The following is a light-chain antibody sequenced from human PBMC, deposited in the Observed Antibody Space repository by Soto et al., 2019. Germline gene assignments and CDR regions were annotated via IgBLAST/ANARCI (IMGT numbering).Light chain of an antibody. Sequence: DIQMTQSPSTLSASVGDRVTITCRASQNIGNWLAWYQQKPGKTPDLLIYDASSLESGVPLRFSGSGSGTEFTFTTTSLQTDDSATCYCQQYNDEAWTFGQGSKV. V-gene: IGKV1-5*01. J-gene: IGKJ1*01. CDR1: QNIGNW. CDR2: DAS. CDR3: QQYNDEAWT.